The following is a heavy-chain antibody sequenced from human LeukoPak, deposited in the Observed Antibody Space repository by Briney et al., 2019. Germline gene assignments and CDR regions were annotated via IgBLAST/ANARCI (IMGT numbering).Heavy chain of an antibody. D-gene: IGHD5-18*01. CDR2: ISWNSGSI. CDR3: AKGWGIQLWFYFDY. Sequence: GGSLRLSCAASGFTFDDYAMHWVRQAPGKGLEWVSGISWNSGSIGYADSVKGRFTISRDNAKNSLYLQMNSLRAEDTALYYCAKGWGIQLWFYFDYWGQGTLVTVSS. CDR1: GFTFDDYA. V-gene: IGHV3-9*01. J-gene: IGHJ4*02.